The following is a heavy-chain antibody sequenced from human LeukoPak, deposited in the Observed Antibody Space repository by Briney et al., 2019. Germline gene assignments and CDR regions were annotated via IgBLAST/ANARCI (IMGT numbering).Heavy chain of an antibody. CDR3: ARADYGDYAVY. CDR1: GFPFISYW. Sequence: PGGSLSLSCAASGFPFISYWMSWVRQAPGKGLEWVANIKQDGSEKYYVDSVKGRFTISRDNAKNSLYLQMNSLRAEDTAVYYCARADYGDYAVYWGQGTLVTVSS. D-gene: IGHD4-17*01. J-gene: IGHJ4*02. CDR2: IKQDGSEK. V-gene: IGHV3-7*01.